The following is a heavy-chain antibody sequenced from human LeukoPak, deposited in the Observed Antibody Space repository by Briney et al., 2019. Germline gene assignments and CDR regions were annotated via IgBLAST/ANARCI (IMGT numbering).Heavy chain of an antibody. D-gene: IGHD6-19*01. CDR2: MNYRGST. Sequence: PSETLSLTCAVSGGSITSSRYYWGWLRQPPGQGLEWLGNMNYRGSTYYNPSLKSRVTISADTSKNRISLRLSSVTAADTAVYYCAGPPAGYISVAGMGSEAFDVWGQGTMATVS. V-gene: IGHV4-39*01. CDR1: GGSITSSRYY. J-gene: IGHJ3*01. CDR3: AGPPAGYISVAGMGSEAFDV.